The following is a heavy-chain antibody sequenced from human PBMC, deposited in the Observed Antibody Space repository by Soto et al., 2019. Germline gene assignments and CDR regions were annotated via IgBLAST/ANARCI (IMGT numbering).Heavy chain of an antibody. CDR2: MYHSGGT. V-gene: IGHV4-4*02. D-gene: IGHD5-12*01. CDR3: ASRVYCAYDPNEFDQ. Sequence: SETLSLTCAVSGDSVASRKWWTWVRQPPGKGLEWIGEMYHSGGTTYHPSLKSRATISVDKPENQFSLKLTSVTAADTAVYYCASRVYCAYDPNEFDQWGQGILVTVSS. J-gene: IGHJ4*02. CDR1: GDSVASRKW.